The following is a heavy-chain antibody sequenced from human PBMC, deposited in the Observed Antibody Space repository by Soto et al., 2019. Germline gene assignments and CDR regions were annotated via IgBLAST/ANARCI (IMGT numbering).Heavy chain of an antibody. V-gene: IGHV3-21*01. J-gene: IGHJ6*02. CDR3: ARDLIVVVPAAIRRGMDV. CDR1: GFTFSSYS. Sequence: SLRLSCAASGFTFSSYSMNWVRQAPGKGLEWVSSISSSSYIYYADSVKGRFTISRDNAKNSLYLQMNSLRAEDTAVYYCARDLIVVVPAAIRRGMDVWGQGTTVTVSS. CDR2: ISSSSYI. D-gene: IGHD2-2*01.